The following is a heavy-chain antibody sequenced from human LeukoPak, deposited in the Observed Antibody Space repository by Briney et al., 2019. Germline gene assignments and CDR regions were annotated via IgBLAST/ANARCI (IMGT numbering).Heavy chain of an antibody. CDR1: GGSISSYY. CDR2: IYYSGST. Sequence: PSETLSLTCTVSGGSISSYYWSWIRQPPGKGLEWIGYIYYSGSTNYNPSIKSRVTISVDTSKNQFSLKLSSVTAADTAVYYCARSPRGYSYGDIDYWGQRTLVTVSS. D-gene: IGHD5-18*01. V-gene: IGHV4-59*01. CDR3: ARSPRGYSYGDIDY. J-gene: IGHJ4*02.